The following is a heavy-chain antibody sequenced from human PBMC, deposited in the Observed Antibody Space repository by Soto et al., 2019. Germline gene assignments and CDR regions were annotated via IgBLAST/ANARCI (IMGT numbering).Heavy chain of an antibody. V-gene: IGHV1-2*02. J-gene: IGHJ5*02. D-gene: IGHD1-26*01. Sequence: QVQLVQSGAEVKKPWASVKVSCKASGYTFTDYYVHWVRQAPGPGLEWMGWISPKSGGTNFAQKFQGRVTLSRDTSISTVYMEINRLRSDDTAVYYCARGPIMGGTNDWFDPWGQGTLVTVSS. CDR1: GYTFTDYY. CDR2: ISPKSGGT. CDR3: ARGPIMGGTNDWFDP.